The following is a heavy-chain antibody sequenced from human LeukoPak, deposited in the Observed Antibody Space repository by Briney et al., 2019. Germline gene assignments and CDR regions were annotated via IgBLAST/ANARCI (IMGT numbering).Heavy chain of an antibody. V-gene: IGHV3-23*01. J-gene: IGHJ4*02. D-gene: IGHD6-13*01. CDR3: AKGAGDSSSWYAIFDY. CDR1: GFTFRSYA. Sequence: GGSLRLSCVASGFTFRSYAMSWVRQAPGKGLEWVSVISGSGGSTYYADSVKGRFTISRDNSKNTLYLQMNNLRAEDTAVYYCAKGAGDSSSWYAIFDYWGQGTLVTVSS. CDR2: ISGSGGST.